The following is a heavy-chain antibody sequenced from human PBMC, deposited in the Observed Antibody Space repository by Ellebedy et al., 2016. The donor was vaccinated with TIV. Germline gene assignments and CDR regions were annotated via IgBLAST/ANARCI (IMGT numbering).Heavy chain of an antibody. V-gene: IGHV3-23*01. CDR3: AKDAAYSGYDQNWFDP. Sequence: PGGSLRLSCAASGFNFRSYAMSWVRQAPGKGLEWVSAISGSGGSTYYGDSVKGRFTVSRDNSKNTLYLQMNSLRAEDTAVYHCAKDAAYSGYDQNWFDPWGQGTLVTV. CDR2: ISGSGGST. J-gene: IGHJ5*02. D-gene: IGHD5-12*01. CDR1: GFNFRSYA.